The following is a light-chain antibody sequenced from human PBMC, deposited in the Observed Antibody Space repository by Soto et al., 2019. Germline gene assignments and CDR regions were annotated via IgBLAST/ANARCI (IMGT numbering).Light chain of an antibody. CDR2: LAS. CDR1: QSLQHSNGYNY. Sequence: DIVMTQSPLSLPVTPGEPASISCRSSQSLQHSNGYNYLDWYVQKPRQSPQILIYLASNRASGVPERFSGSGSGTDFTLKISRVEAEDVGTYYCMQALQTPAFGQGTKVEIK. CDR3: MQALQTPA. V-gene: IGKV2-28*01. J-gene: IGKJ1*01.